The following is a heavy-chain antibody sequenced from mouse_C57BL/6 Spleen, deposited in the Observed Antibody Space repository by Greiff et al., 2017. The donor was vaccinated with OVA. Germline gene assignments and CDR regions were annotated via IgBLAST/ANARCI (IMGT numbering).Heavy chain of an antibody. V-gene: IGHV1-64*01. J-gene: IGHJ3*01. CDR2: IHPNSGST. Sequence: QVQLQQPGAELVKPGASVKLSCKASGYTFTSYWMNWVKQRPGQGLEWIGMIHPNSGSTNYNEKFKSKATLTVDQSSSTAYMQLSSLTSEDSARYFCVIYSNYSWFAYWGQGTLVTVSA. CDR1: GYTFTSYW. D-gene: IGHD2-5*01. CDR3: VIYSNYSWFAY.